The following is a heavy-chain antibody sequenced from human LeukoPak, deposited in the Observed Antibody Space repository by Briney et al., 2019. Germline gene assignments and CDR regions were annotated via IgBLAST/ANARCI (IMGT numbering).Heavy chain of an antibody. CDR3: ARGQRLFGYYYYYTDV. J-gene: IGHJ6*03. D-gene: IGHD5-12*01. CDR2: INDSGRT. Sequence: SETLSLTCAVYGGSFSGYYWSWIRQAPGKGLEWIGEINDSGRTNYDPSLKSRVTMSVDTSKNQFSLNLRSVTAADTAVYYCARGQRLFGYYYYYTDVWGKGSTVTVSS. CDR1: GGSFSGYY. V-gene: IGHV4-34*01.